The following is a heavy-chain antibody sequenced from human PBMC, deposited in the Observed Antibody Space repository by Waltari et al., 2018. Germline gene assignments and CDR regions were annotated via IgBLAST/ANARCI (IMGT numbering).Heavy chain of an antibody. CDR1: GFTFRSYS. D-gene: IGHD3-22*01. Sequence: EVQLVESGGGLVQPGGPLRLSCAASGFTFRSYSLHWARQAPGKGLEWVSYISSSSSTIYYADSVKGRFTISRDNAKNSLYLQMNSLRAEDTAVYYCARESGYDRVPGDYWGQGTLVTVSS. CDR2: ISSSSSTI. J-gene: IGHJ4*02. CDR3: ARESGYDRVPGDY. V-gene: IGHV3-48*01.